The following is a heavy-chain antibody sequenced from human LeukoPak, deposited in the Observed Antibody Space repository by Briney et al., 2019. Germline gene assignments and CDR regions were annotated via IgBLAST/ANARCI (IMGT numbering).Heavy chain of an antibody. CDR3: AVAATRGPVDY. CDR1: GGSFSGYY. CDR2: INHSGST. V-gene: IGHV4-34*01. J-gene: IGHJ4*02. Sequence: PSETLSLTCAVYGGSFSGYYWSWIRQPPGKGLEWIGEINHSGSTNYNPSLKSRVTISVDTSKNQFSLKLSSVTAADTAVYYCAVAATRGPVDYWGQGTLVTVSS. D-gene: IGHD2-15*01.